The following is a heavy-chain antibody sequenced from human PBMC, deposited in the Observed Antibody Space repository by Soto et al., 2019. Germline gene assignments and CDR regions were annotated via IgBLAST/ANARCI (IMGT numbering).Heavy chain of an antibody. Sequence: PGGSLRLSCAASGFTFSSYGMHWVRQAPGKGLEWVAVISYDGSNKYYADSVKGRFTISRDNSKNTLYLQMNSLRAEDTAVYYCEKGSEAAREILDDWSQGTLVTVSS. V-gene: IGHV3-30*18. J-gene: IGHJ4*02. CDR3: EKGSEAAREILDD. CDR1: GFTFSSYG. D-gene: IGHD6-6*01. CDR2: ISYDGSNK.